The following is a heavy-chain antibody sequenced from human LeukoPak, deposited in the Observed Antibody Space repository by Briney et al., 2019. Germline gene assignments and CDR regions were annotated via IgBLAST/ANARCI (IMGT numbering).Heavy chain of an antibody. D-gene: IGHD6-19*01. V-gene: IGHV3-30-3*01. CDR3: ATTAVADAYYYYGMDV. Sequence: QSGGSLRLSCAASGFTFSSYAMHWVRQAPGKGLEWVAVISYDGSNKYYADSVEGRFTISRDNSKNTLYLQMNSLRAEDTAVYYCATTAVADAYYYYGMDVWGQGTTVTVSS. J-gene: IGHJ6*02. CDR2: ISYDGSNK. CDR1: GFTFSSYA.